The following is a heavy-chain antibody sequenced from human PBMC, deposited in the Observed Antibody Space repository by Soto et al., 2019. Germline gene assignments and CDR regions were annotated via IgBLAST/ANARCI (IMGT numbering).Heavy chain of an antibody. D-gene: IGHD6-13*01. CDR3: ARDSRIAAAGYYYYGMDV. Sequence: GXSAKVSFKASAGTFISYAISWVRQAPGQGLEWMGGIIPIFGTANYAQKFQGRVTITADESTSTAYMELSSLRSEDTAVYYCARDSRIAAAGYYYYGMDVWGQGTTVTVSS. CDR2: IIPIFGTA. V-gene: IGHV1-69*13. CDR1: AGTFISYA. J-gene: IGHJ6*02.